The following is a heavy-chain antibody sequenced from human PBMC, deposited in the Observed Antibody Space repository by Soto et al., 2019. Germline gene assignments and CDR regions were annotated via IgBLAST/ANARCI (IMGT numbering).Heavy chain of an antibody. CDR1: GYTFTSYY. V-gene: IGHV1-46*01. CDR3: ARGVIVVVSKPRGIDDAFDI. D-gene: IGHD3-22*01. Sequence: ASVKVSCKASGYTFTSYYMHWVRQAAGQRLEWMGIINPSGGSTSYAQKFQGRVTMTRNTSTSTVYMELGSLRSEDTAVYYCARGVIVVVSKPRGIDDAFDIWGQGTMVTVSS. CDR2: INPSGGST. J-gene: IGHJ3*02.